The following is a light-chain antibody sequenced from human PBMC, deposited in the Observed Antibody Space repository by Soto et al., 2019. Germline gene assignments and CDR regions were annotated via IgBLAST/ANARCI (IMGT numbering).Light chain of an antibody. Sequence: EIVLTQSPAAVSLSPGERATLCCRASQSVSNYLAWYQQKRGQAPRLLIFDASTTATGIPARFSGSGSGTDFTLTISSLQPEDFAVYYCQQRSSWPLTFGQGTKVDIK. CDR3: QQRSSWPLT. V-gene: IGKV3-11*01. J-gene: IGKJ1*01. CDR1: QSVSNY. CDR2: DAS.